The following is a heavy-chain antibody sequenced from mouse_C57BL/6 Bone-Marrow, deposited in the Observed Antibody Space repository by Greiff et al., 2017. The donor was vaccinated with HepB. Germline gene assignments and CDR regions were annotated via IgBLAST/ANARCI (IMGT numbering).Heavy chain of an antibody. V-gene: IGHV14-4*01. CDR3: TRPLDYYGSSHWYFDV. CDR1: GFNIKDDY. Sequence: DVQLVESGAELVRPGASVKLSCTASGFNIKDDYMHWVKQRPEQGLEWIGWIDPENGDTEYASKFQGKATITADTSSNTAYLQLSSLTSEDTAVYYCTRPLDYYGSSHWYFDVWGTGTTVTVSS. CDR2: IDPENGDT. D-gene: IGHD1-1*01. J-gene: IGHJ1*03.